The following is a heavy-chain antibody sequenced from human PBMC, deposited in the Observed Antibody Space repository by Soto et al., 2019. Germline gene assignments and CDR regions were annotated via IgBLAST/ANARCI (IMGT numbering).Heavy chain of an antibody. V-gene: IGHV4-31*03. CDR3: ARDRLDPIAAAGTGWFDP. Sequence: PSETLSLTCTVSGGSISSGGYYWSWIRQHPGKGLEWIGYIYYSGSTYYNPSLKSRVTISVDTSKNQFSLKLSSVTAADTAVYYCARDRLDPIAAAGTGWFDPWGQGTLVTVSS. CDR2: IYYSGST. J-gene: IGHJ5*02. D-gene: IGHD6-13*01. CDR1: GGSISSGGYY.